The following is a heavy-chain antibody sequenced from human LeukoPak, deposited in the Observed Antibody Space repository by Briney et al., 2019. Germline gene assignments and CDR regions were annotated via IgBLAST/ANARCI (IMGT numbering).Heavy chain of an antibody. CDR1: GFTFDDYA. D-gene: IGHD6-19*01. CDR2: ISWNSGSI. V-gene: IGHV3-9*01. J-gene: IGHJ4*02. CDR3: AKAKAVAGITTDY. Sequence: GRSLRLSCAASGFTFDDYAMHWVRHAPGKGLEWVSGISWNSGSIGYADSVKGRFTISRDNAKNSLYLQMNSLRAEDTALYYCAKAKAVAGITTDYWGQGTLVTVSS.